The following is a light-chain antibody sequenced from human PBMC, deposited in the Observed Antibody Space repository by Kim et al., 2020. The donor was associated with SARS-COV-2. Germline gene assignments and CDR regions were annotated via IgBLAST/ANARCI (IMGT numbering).Light chain of an antibody. V-gene: IGKV3-15*01. CDR1: QSVSSN. Sequence: EIVMTQSPATLSVSPGERATLSCRASQSVSSNLAWYQQKPGQAPRLLIYGASTRSTSIPARFSGSGSGTEFTLTISSLQSEDSAVYYCQQDNNWPPVSFGGGTKVDIK. CDR2: GAS. CDR3: QQDNNWPPVS. J-gene: IGKJ4*01.